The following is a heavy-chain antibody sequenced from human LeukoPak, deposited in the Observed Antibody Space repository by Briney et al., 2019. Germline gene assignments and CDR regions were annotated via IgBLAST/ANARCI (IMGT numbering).Heavy chain of an antibody. D-gene: IGHD3-10*01. V-gene: IGHV3-33*01. CDR3: ARPTAGNYKLDP. CDR1: GFTFSSYG. CDR2: IWYDGSNK. J-gene: IGHJ5*02. Sequence: GGSLRLSCAASGFTFSSYGVHWVRQAPDKGLEWVSVIWYDGSNKYYADSVRGRFTISRDNSKNTVYLQMNSLRAEDTAVYYCARPTAGNYKLDPWGRGTLVTVSS.